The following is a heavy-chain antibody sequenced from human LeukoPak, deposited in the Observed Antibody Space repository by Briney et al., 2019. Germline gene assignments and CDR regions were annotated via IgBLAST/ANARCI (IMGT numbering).Heavy chain of an antibody. Sequence: GGSLRLSCAASGFTVSNNHMSWFRQAPGKGLEWVSTIDSGGNPHYADSVKGRFTISRDNSKNTLYLQMNTLGSEDTAVYYCARAPYYMDVWGKGTTVTVSS. J-gene: IGHJ6*03. V-gene: IGHV3-53*01. CDR2: IDSGGNP. CDR1: GFTVSNNH. CDR3: ARAPYYMDV.